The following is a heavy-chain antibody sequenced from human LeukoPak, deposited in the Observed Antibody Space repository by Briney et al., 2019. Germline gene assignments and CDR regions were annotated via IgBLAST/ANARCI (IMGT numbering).Heavy chain of an antibody. D-gene: IGHD2-2*01. CDR1: GYTFTSYD. J-gene: IGHJ5*02. CDR3: ARMGPRYCSSTSCYGGSWFDP. CDR2: MNPNSGNT. Sequence: ASVKVSCKASGYTFTSYDINWVRQATGQGLEWMGWMNPNSGNTGYAQKFQGRVTMTRNTSIGTAYMELSSLRSEDTAVYYCARMGPRYCSSTSCYGGSWFDPWGQGTLVTVSS. V-gene: IGHV1-8*01.